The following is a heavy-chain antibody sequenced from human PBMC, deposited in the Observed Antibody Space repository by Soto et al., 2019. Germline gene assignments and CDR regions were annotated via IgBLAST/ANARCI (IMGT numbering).Heavy chain of an antibody. CDR1: GGTFSSHT. Sequence: QDQLVQFGAEVKKPGSSVKVSCKASGGTFSSHTFSWVRQAPGQGLEWMGRIIPDLGTATYAQKFQGRVTMTADDCTTTVSTELNSLRSEDTAVYYCGGLAFGAYWYFDLWGRGTLVTVSS. V-gene: IGHV1-69*08. J-gene: IGHJ2*01. D-gene: IGHD3-10*01. CDR3: GGLAFGAYWYFDL. CDR2: IIPDLGTA.